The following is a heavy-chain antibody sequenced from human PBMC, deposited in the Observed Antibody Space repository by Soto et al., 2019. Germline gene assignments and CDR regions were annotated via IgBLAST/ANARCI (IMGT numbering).Heavy chain of an antibody. CDR3: ARWRSYYDSSGFAPSFDY. D-gene: IGHD3-22*01. Sequence: QVQLVESGGGLVKPGGSLRLSCAASGFTFSDYYMSWIRQAPGKGLEWVSYISSSSYTNYADSVKGRFTISRDNAKNSLYLQMNSLRAEDTAVYYCARWRSYYDSSGFAPSFDYWGQGTLVTVSS. CDR1: GFTFSDYY. V-gene: IGHV3-11*06. J-gene: IGHJ4*02. CDR2: ISSSSYT.